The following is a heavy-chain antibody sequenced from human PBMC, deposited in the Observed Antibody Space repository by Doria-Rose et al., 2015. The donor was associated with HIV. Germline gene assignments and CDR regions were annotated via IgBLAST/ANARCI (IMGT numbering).Heavy chain of an antibody. D-gene: IGHD6-13*01. CDR1: GVSLSSPGMG. J-gene: IGHJ4*02. V-gene: IGHV2-26*01. CDR2: IFSDDER. Sequence: QESGPVLVTPTETLTLTCTVSGVSLSSPGMGVSWIRRPPGKALEWLANIFSDDERAYKTSLTSRLTISRGTSKSQVVLTRTDMDPVDTATYYCARIKSSRWYHKYYFDFWGQGTLVIVSA. CDR3: ARIKSSRWYHKYYFDF.